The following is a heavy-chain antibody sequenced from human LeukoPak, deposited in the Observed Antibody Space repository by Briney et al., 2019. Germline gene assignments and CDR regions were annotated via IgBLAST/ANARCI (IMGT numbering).Heavy chain of an antibody. CDR3: AAVGTSIAPSDY. V-gene: IGHV1-58*02. CDR2: IVVGSGNT. J-gene: IGHJ4*02. Sequence: SVKVSCKASGYTFTSYAMHWVRQARGQRLEWIGWIVVGSGNTNYAQKFQERVTITRDMSTSTAYMELSSLRSEDTAVYYCAAVGTSIAPSDYWGQGTLVTVSS. D-gene: IGHD6-6*01. CDR1: GYTFTSYA.